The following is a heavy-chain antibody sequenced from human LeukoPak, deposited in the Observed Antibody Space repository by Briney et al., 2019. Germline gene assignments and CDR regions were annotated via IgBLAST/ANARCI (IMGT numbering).Heavy chain of an antibody. J-gene: IGHJ2*01. Sequence: SETLSLTCTVSGGFISSYYWSWIRQPAGKGLEWIGRIYTSGSTNYNPSLKSRVTMSVDTSKNQFSLKLSSVTAADTAVYYCARMAVAGTLSRRYFDLWGRGTLVTVSS. D-gene: IGHD6-19*01. CDR1: GGFISSYY. V-gene: IGHV4-4*07. CDR2: IYTSGST. CDR3: ARMAVAGTLSRRYFDL.